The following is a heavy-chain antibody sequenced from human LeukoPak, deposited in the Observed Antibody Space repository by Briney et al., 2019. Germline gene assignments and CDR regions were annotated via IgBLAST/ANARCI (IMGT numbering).Heavy chain of an antibody. CDR1: GYTFTGYY. CDR2: INPNSGGT. D-gene: IGHD3-10*01. Sequence: ASVKVSCKASGYTFTGYYMHWVRQAPGQGLEWMGWINPNSGGTNYAQKLQGRVTMTTDTSTSTAYMELRSLRSDDTAVYYCARGLLWFGQEPFDYWGQGTLVTVSS. V-gene: IGHV1-2*02. CDR3: ARGLLWFGQEPFDY. J-gene: IGHJ4*02.